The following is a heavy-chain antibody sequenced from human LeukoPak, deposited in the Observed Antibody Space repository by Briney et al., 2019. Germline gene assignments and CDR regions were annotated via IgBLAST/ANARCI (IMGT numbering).Heavy chain of an antibody. CDR1: GASISTNFYY. D-gene: IGHD3-22*01. J-gene: IGHJ4*02. Sequence: SETLSLTCTVSGASISTNFYYWGWIRQPPGKGLEWIRTIYYTGSTYYNPSLKSRVTISVDTSKNQFSLKLRSVTAADTAVYYCARHDRDYFDSSGSLDYWGQGTLVTVSS. CDR2: IYYTGST. V-gene: IGHV4-39*01. CDR3: ARHDRDYFDSSGSLDY.